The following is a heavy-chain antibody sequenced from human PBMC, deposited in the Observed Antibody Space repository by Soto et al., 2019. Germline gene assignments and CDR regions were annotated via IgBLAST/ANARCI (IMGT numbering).Heavy chain of an antibody. J-gene: IGHJ4*02. Sequence: PSETLSLTCTASGGSISSSHWSWIRQPPGKGLEWIGYMYHSGITSSNPSLKSRVTISEDRSKNQLSLKLSSVTAADTAVYYCARLVWSGYYYFDYWGQGTLVTVSS. CDR1: GGSISSSH. D-gene: IGHD3-3*01. V-gene: IGHV4-59*08. CDR2: MYHSGIT. CDR3: ARLVWSGYYYFDY.